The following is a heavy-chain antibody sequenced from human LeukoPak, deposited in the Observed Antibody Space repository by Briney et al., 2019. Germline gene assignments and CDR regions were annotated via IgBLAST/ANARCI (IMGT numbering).Heavy chain of an antibody. V-gene: IGHV1-69*13. J-gene: IGHJ3*02. CDR3: ARGDYDSSHTNAFDI. CDR2: IIPIFGTA. Sequence: ASVKVSCKASGGTFSSYAISWVRQAPGQGLEWMGGIIPIFGTANYAQKFQGRVTITADESTSTAYMELSSLRSEDTAVYYCARGDYDSSHTNAFDIWGQGTMVTVSS. D-gene: IGHD3-22*01. CDR1: GGTFSSYA.